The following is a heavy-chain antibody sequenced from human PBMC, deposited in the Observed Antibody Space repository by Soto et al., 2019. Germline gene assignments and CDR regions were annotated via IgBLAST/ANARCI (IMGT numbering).Heavy chain of an antibody. CDR2: IYYSGST. CDR3: ARAGTWEIFDI. D-gene: IGHD1-1*01. V-gene: IGHV4-31*02. J-gene: IGHJ3*02. Sequence: PSETLSPTCTVSGGSISSGGYYWSWIRQHPGKGLEWIGYIYYSGSTYYNPSLKSRVTISVDTSKNQFSLKLSSVTAADTAVYYCARAGTWEIFDIWGQGTMVTVSS. CDR1: GGSISSGGYY.